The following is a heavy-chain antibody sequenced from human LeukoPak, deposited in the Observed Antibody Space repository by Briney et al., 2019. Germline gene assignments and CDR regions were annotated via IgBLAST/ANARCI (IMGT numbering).Heavy chain of an antibody. J-gene: IGHJ4*02. CDR2: IKQDGSEK. CDR1: GFTYSSCA. V-gene: IGHV3-7*01. Sequence: GSLRLSCAASGFTYSSCAMSWVRQAPGKGLEWVANIKQDGSEKYYVDSVKGRFTISRDNAKNSLYLQMNSLRAEDTAVYYCARDKFGGTDYWGQGTLVTVSS. D-gene: IGHD3-16*01. CDR3: ARDKFGGTDY.